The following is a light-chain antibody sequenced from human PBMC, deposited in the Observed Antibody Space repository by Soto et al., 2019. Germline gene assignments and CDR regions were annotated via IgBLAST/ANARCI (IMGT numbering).Light chain of an antibody. Sequence: QSALTQPASVSGSPGQSITISCTGTSSDVGGYNYVSWYQQHPVKAPKLMIYEVSNRPSGVSNRFSGSKSGNTASLTISGLQDEDEADYYCSSYTSSSTLVVFGGGTKLTVL. CDR1: SSDVGGYNY. CDR2: EVS. V-gene: IGLV2-14*01. J-gene: IGLJ2*01. CDR3: SSYTSSSTLVV.